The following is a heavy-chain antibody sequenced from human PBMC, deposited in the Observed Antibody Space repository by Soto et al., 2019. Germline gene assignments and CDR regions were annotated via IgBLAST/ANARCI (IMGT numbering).Heavy chain of an antibody. CDR3: ARGYQLPTSFDY. CDR1: GGSISSYY. D-gene: IGHD2-2*01. Sequence: SETLSLTCTVSGGSISSYYWSWIRQPPGKGLEWIGYIYYSGSTNYNPSLKSRVTISVDTSKNQFSLKLSSVTAADTAVYYCARGYQLPTSFDYWRQGTLVTVSS. V-gene: IGHV4-59*01. J-gene: IGHJ4*02. CDR2: IYYSGST.